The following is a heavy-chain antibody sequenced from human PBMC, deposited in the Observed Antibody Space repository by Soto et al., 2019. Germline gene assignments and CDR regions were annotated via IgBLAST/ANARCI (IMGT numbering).Heavy chain of an antibody. Sequence: GSLRLTGSASGFAFSTYAMGWVRQAPGKGLECVSIISANSLCIYDADSVKGRFSISRDNSKNTLFLQMNSLRIEDTAVYYCAKGRRGRPHDALDIWGQGTMVTV. CDR2: ISANSLCI. CDR3: AKGRRGRPHDALDI. J-gene: IGHJ3*02. CDR1: GFAFSTYA. V-gene: IGHV3-23*01.